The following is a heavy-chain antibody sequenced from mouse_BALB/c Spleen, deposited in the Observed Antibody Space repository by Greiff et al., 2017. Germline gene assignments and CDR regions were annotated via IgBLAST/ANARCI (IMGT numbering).Heavy chain of an antibody. D-gene: IGHD1-1*01. J-gene: IGHJ2*01. V-gene: IGHV1-9*01. CDR2: ILPGSGST. Sequence: VQLVESGAELMKPGASVKISCKATGYTFSSYWIEWVKQRPGHGLEWIGEILPGSGSTNYNEKFKGKATFTADTSSNTAYMQLSSLTSEDSAVYYCARPYYYGSSYDYFDYWGQGTTLTVSS. CDR3: ARPYYYGSSYDYFDY. CDR1: GYTFSSYW.